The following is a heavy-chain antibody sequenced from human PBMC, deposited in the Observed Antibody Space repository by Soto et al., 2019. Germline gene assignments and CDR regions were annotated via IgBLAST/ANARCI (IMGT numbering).Heavy chain of an antibody. V-gene: IGHV3-30-3*01. Sequence: QVQLVESGGGVVQPGRSLRLSCAASGFTFSSYAMHWVRQAPGKGLEWVAVISYDGSNKYYADSVKGRFTISRDISKNTLYLQMNRLRAEDTAVYYCARVGGLLLDYWGQGTLVTVSS. CDR2: ISYDGSNK. CDR3: ARVGGLLLDY. CDR1: GFTFSSYA. J-gene: IGHJ4*02. D-gene: IGHD2-15*01.